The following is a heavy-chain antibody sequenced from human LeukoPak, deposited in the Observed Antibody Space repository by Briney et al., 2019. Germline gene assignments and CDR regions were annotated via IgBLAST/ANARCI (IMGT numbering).Heavy chain of an antibody. J-gene: IGHJ3*02. D-gene: IGHD1-26*01. CDR1: GFTFSSYG. CDR3: ARIVAGGAFDI. CDR2: ISSSSSSI. V-gene: IGHV3-48*02. Sequence: GGSLRLSCAASGFTFSSYGMNWVRQAPGKGLEWLAYISSSSSSIYYAESVKGRFTISRDNAQNSLFLQMNSLSDDDTAVYYCARIVAGGAFDIWGQGTMVTVSS.